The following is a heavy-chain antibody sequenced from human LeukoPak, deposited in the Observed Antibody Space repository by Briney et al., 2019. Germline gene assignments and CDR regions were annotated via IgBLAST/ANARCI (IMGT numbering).Heavy chain of an antibody. CDR1: GFTFSTSG. Sequence: GSLRLSCEASGFTFSTSGMNWVRQAPGKGLEWVSYIGSTTSPIYYADSVKGRFTISRDNAKNSLFLQMNSLRVEDTAVYYCAKVGEQQLADYWGQGTLVTVSS. J-gene: IGHJ4*02. CDR3: AKVGEQQLADY. V-gene: IGHV3-48*01. CDR2: IGSTTSPI. D-gene: IGHD6-13*01.